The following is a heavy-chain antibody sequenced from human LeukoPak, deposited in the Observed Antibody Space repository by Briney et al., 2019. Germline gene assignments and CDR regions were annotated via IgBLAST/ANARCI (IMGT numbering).Heavy chain of an antibody. J-gene: IGHJ3*02. CDR2: ISSGSTI. CDR3: AREAYSYHSSGYYPDNASDI. CDR1: GFTFSSYE. V-gene: IGHV3-48*03. Sequence: GGSLRLSCAASGFTFSSYELNWVRQAPGQGLEWVSYISSGSTIYYADSVKGRFTISRVNAKNSLYLQMNSLRAEDTAVYYRAREAYSYHSSGYYPDNASDIWGQGTMVTVSS. D-gene: IGHD3-22*01.